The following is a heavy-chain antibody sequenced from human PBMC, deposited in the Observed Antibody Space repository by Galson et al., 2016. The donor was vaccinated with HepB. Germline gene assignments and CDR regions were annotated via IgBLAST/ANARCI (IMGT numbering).Heavy chain of an antibody. CDR2: VSDDGSKR. D-gene: IGHD5-18*01. CDR3: ARPPVDGGYSYGPFDH. CDR1: GFTFSCHA. Sequence: SLRLSCAGSGFTFSCHALHWVRQAPGKGLEWVAIVSDDGSKRDYADSVRGRFTISRDNSKNILSLQMNSLRGEDTAVYYCARPPVDGGYSYGPFDHWGQGILVTVS. J-gene: IGHJ4*02. V-gene: IGHV3-30*04.